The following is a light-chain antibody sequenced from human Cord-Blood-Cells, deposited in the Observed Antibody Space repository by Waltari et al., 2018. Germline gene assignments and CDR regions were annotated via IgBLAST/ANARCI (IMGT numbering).Light chain of an antibody. J-gene: IGKJ2*03. CDR1: QGISSY. V-gene: IGKV1-8*01. CDR3: QQYYSYPYS. Sequence: AIRMTQSPSSFSASTGDRVTITCRASQGISSYLALYQQNPGKAPKLLIYAASTLQSGVPSRFSGSGSGTDCTLTISCLQSEDFATYYCQQYYSYPYSFGQGTKLEIK. CDR2: AAS.